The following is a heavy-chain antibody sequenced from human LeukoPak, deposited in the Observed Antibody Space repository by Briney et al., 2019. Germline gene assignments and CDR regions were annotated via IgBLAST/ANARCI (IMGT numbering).Heavy chain of an antibody. CDR2: IKHDGSVK. V-gene: IGHV3-7*01. Sequence: GGSLRLSCAASGFTFTNSWMSWVRQAPGKGLEWLANIKHDGSVKNYVDSVKDRFTISRDNAKNSVYLQMSSLRVEDTAVYFCAGTSYYFHYWGQGTLVTVSP. J-gene: IGHJ4*02. CDR1: GFTFTNSW. CDR3: AGTSYYFHY.